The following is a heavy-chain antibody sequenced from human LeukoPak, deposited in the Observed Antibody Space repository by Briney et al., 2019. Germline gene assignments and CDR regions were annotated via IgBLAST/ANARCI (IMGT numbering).Heavy chain of an antibody. V-gene: IGHV4-4*02. J-gene: IGHJ4*02. CDR1: GGSISSSSW. CDR2: IYHSGST. CDR3: ARVRAVAGEFDY. Sequence: SETLSLTCAVSGGSISSSSWWSWVRQPPGKGLEWIGEIYHSGSTNYNPSLKSRVTISVDKSKNQFSLKLSSVTAADTAVYYCARVRAVAGEFDYWGQGTLVTVSS. D-gene: IGHD6-19*01.